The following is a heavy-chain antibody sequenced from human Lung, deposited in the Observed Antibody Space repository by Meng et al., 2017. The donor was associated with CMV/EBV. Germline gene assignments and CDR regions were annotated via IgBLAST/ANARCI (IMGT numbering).Heavy chain of an antibody. CDR3: IRNDYSNY. CDR1: GFTFSNAW. Sequence: QLWESGGGLVKPGGSLSIACAASGFTFSNAWMSWVRQAPGKGLGWVGRIKSKTDGGTTDYAAPVKGRFTISRDDSKNTLYLQMNSLKTEDTAVYYCIRNDYSNYWGQGTLVTVSS. CDR2: IKSKTDGGTT. D-gene: IGHD4-11*01. J-gene: IGHJ4*02. V-gene: IGHV3-15*01.